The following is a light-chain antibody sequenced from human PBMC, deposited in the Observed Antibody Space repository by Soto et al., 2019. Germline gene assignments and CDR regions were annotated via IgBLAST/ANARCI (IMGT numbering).Light chain of an antibody. V-gene: IGKV3-20*01. J-gene: IGKJ1*01. CDR2: GAS. CDR1: QSVSSSY. CDR3: QQYGSSPRT. Sequence: EIVLTQSPGTLSLSPGERATLSCRASQSVSSSYLAWYQQKPGQAPRLLLYGASNRATGIPDRFSGSGSGKDFTLTISRLEPEEFAVYYCQQYGSSPRTFGQGTKVEIK.